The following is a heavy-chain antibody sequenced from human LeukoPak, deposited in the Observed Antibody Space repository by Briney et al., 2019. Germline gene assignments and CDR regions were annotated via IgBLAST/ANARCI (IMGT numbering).Heavy chain of an antibody. CDR3: AREDYCSSTSCYFRY. Sequence: GASVKVSCKASGYTFTSYDINWVRQATGQGLEWMGWMNPNSGNTGYAQKFQGRVTMTRSTSISTAYMELSSLRSEDTAVYYCAREDYCSSTSCYFRYWGQGTLVTVSS. CDR2: MNPNSGNT. D-gene: IGHD2-2*01. V-gene: IGHV1-8*01. J-gene: IGHJ4*02. CDR1: GYTFTSYD.